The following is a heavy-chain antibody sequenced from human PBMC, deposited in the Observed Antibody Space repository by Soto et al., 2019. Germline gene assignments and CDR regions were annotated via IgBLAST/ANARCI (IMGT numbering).Heavy chain of an antibody. CDR2: LYTRGTT. CDR3: AKGGTYYFDS. D-gene: IGHD3-16*01. J-gene: IGHJ4*02. V-gene: IGHV4-4*07. Sequence: AETLSLTCSVSGAAIINFYWIWIRQSAGKGLEWIGRLYTRGTTDYNPSLKSRVTMSIDTSKNRVSLSLTSVTAADTAVYYCAKGGTYYFDSWGQGIVVTVSS. CDR1: GAAIINFY.